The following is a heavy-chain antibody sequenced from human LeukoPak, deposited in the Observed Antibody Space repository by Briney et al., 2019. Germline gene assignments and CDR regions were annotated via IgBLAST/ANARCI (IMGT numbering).Heavy chain of an antibody. J-gene: IGHJ6*03. CDR3: ASSTSGEGVATIQPWYYYYMDV. D-gene: IGHD5-12*01. CDR2: INPSGGST. CDR1: GYTFTSYY. V-gene: IGHV1-46*01. Sequence: ASVKVSCKASGYTFTSYYMHWVRQAPGQGLEWMGIINPSGGSTSYAQKFQGRVTMTRDMSTSTVYMELSSLRSEDTAVYYCASSTSGEGVATIQPWYYYYMDVWGKGTTVTVSS.